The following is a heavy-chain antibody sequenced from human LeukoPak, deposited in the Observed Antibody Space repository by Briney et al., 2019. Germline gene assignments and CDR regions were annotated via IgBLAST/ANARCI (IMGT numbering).Heavy chain of an antibody. D-gene: IGHD3-22*01. V-gene: IGHV4-4*07. CDR2: SYSSGST. CDR1: GGSISSYY. CDR3: ARDLGDYHDSSGYCNWFDP. Sequence: SETLSLTCTVSGGSISSYYWSWIRQPAGKGLEWFGRSYSSGSTNYNPSLKSRVTMSVDTSKNQSSLKLSSVTAADTAVYYCARDLGDYHDSSGYCNWFDPWGQGTLVTVS. J-gene: IGHJ5*02.